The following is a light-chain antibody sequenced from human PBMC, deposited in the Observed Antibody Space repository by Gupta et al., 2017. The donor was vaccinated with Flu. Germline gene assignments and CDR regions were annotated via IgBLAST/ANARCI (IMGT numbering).Light chain of an antibody. Sequence: RVTVSCAGSSSTIGSNNVNWYQQRPGTAPKLLIYSDNERPLGVPDRFSGSKSGTSASLAISGLQAEDEGVYFCASWDGSRDDYVFGTGTTVIVL. J-gene: IGLJ1*01. V-gene: IGLV1-44*01. CDR2: SDN. CDR3: ASWDGSRDDYV. CDR1: SSTIGSNN.